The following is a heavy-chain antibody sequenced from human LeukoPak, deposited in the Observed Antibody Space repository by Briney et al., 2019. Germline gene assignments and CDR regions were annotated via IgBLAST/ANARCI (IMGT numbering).Heavy chain of an antibody. CDR1: GFTFSSYS. V-gene: IGHV3-21*01. CDR3: ARLSSELLWFGEFINWFDP. CDR2: ISSSSSYI. J-gene: IGHJ5*02. D-gene: IGHD3-10*01. Sequence: SGGSLRLSCAASGFTFSSYSMNWVRQAPGKGLEWVSSISSSSSYIYYADSVKGRFTISRDNAKNSLYLQMNSLRAEDTAVYYCARLSSELLWFGEFINWFDPWGQGTLVTVSS.